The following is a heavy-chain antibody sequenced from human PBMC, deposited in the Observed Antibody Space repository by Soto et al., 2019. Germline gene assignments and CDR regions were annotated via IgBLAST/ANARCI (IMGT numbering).Heavy chain of an antibody. Sequence: GASVKVSCKASGYTFTSYGISWVRQAPGQGLEWMGWISAYNGNTNYAQKLQGRVAMTTDTSTSTAYMELRSLRSDDTAVYYCAGGYYYDSSGYYQRWGPGYYGMDVWGQGTTVTVSS. V-gene: IGHV1-18*01. CDR2: ISAYNGNT. J-gene: IGHJ6*02. CDR1: GYTFTSYG. CDR3: AGGYYYDSSGYYQRWGPGYYGMDV. D-gene: IGHD3-22*01.